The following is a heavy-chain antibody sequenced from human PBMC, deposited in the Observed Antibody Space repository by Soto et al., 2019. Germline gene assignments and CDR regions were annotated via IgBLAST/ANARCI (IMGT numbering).Heavy chain of an antibody. V-gene: IGHV4-59*01. D-gene: IGHD1-26*01. Sequence: SETLSLTCTVSGGSISSYYWSWIRQPPGKGLEWIGYIYYSGSTNHNPSLKSRVTISVDTSKNQFSLKLSSVTAADTAVYYCARDLVVGATASYDAFDIWGQGTMVTVSS. CDR3: ARDLVVGATASYDAFDI. CDR2: IYYSGST. CDR1: GGSISSYY. J-gene: IGHJ3*02.